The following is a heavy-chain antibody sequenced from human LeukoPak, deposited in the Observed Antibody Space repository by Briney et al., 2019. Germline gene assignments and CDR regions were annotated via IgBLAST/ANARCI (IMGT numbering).Heavy chain of an antibody. V-gene: IGHV4-31*03. CDR1: GGSISSGGYY. CDR2: IYYSGST. J-gene: IGHJ4*02. CDR3: ARVQEIFGVVIGLDY. D-gene: IGHD3-3*01. Sequence: PSQTLSLTCTVSGGSISSGGYYWSWIRQHPGQGLEWIGYIYYSGSTYYNPSLKSRVTISVDTSKNQFSLKLSSVTAADTAVYYCARVQEIFGVVIGLDYWGQGTLVTVSS.